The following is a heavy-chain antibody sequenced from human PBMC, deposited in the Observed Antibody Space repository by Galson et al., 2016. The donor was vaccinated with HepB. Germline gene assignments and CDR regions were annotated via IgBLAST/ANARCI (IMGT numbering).Heavy chain of an antibody. CDR1: GYTFSSYG. D-gene: IGHD2-15*01. CDR2: ISANNGNT. CDR3: ARDRHCSVGSCWDAHDI. V-gene: IGHV1-18*01. Sequence: SVKVSCKASGYTFSSYGISWVRQAPGQGLEWMGWISANNGNTRYAQKFQGRLIMTTDTSTSMAYMDLRSLRSDDTAVYYCARDRHCSVGSCWDAHDIWGRGTMVTVSS. J-gene: IGHJ3*02.